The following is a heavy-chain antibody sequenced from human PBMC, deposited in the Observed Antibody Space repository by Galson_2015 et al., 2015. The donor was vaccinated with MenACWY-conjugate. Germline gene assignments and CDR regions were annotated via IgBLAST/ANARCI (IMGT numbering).Heavy chain of an antibody. V-gene: IGHV3-23*01. D-gene: IGHD1-14*01. CDR3: ANTITANRYYFDS. Sequence: SLRLSCAISRFTFSSHAMSWVRQAPGKGPEWVSSISVSGSNAYYADSVKGRFTISRDNSKNTLYLQMNSLRAEDTAIYFCANTITANRYYFDSWGQGTVVTVSS. CDR2: ISVSGSNA. J-gene: IGHJ4*02. CDR1: RFTFSSHA.